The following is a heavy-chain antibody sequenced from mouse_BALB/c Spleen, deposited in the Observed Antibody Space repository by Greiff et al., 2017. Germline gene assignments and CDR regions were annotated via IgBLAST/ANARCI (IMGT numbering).Heavy chain of an antibody. J-gene: IGHJ4*01. V-gene: IGHV5-17*02. Sequence: EVQVVESGGGLVQPGGSRKLSCAASGFTFSSFGMHWVRQAPEKGLEWVAYISSGSSTIYYADTVKGRFTISRDNPKNTLFLQMTSLRSEDTAMYYCARSDGRSPDAMDYWGQGTSVTVSS. CDR2: ISSGSSTI. D-gene: IGHD1-1*01. CDR1: GFTFSSFG. CDR3: ARSDGRSPDAMDY.